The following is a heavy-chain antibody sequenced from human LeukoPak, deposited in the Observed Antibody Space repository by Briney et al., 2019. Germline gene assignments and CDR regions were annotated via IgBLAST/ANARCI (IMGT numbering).Heavy chain of an antibody. CDR3: ATGAPRGGGYFDY. D-gene: IGHD1-26*01. Sequence: GGSLRLSCGASGFTFSNVWMSWVRQAPGKELEWVGRIKSKKDGETIDYAAPAKGRFSISRDDSINTLYLQMNSLKTEDTAVYYCATGAPRGGGYFDYWGQGTLVTVSS. CDR2: IKSKKDGETI. CDR1: GFTFSNVW. V-gene: IGHV3-15*01. J-gene: IGHJ4*02.